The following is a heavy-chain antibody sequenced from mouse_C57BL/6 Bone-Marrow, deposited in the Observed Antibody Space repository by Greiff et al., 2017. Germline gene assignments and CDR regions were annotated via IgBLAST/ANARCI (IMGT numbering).Heavy chain of an antibody. J-gene: IGHJ2*01. D-gene: IGHD1-1*01. CDR1: GYAFSSSW. CDR2: IYPGDGAT. CDR3: ARRGLLRYLED. V-gene: IGHV1-82*01. Sequence: QVQLQQSGPALVQPGASVKISCKASGYAFSSSWMNWVKQRPGKGLEWIGRIYPGDGATNYNGKFKGKATLTADKSSSTAYMQLSSLTSVDSAVYFCARRGLLRYLEDWGQGTTLTVSS.